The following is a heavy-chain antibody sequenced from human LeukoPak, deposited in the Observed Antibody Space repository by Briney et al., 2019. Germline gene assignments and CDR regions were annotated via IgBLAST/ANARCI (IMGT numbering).Heavy chain of an antibody. CDR3: ARDSGSNFDY. CDR2: IYYSGST. J-gene: IGHJ4*02. Sequence: SETLSLTCTVSGVSISGYYWNWIRQPPGKGLEWIGYIYYSGSTNYNPSLKSRVTMSLDTSKNQFSLKLSSVTAADTAVYHCARDSGSNFDYWGQGTLVTVSS. V-gene: IGHV4-59*01. D-gene: IGHD2-15*01. CDR1: GVSISGYY.